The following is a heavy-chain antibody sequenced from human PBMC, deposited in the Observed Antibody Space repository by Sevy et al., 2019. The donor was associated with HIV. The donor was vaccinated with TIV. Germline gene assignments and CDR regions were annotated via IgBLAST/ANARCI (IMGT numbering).Heavy chain of an antibody. CDR1: GFIFSKYC. CDR3: AREGCTKPHDY. Sequence: GGSLRLSCAASGFIFSKYCMSWVRQPPGKGLEWVSTLSFGCGEINYADSVKGRFTISRDNSKSSVYLQMNNLRPEDTAVYYCAREGCTKPHDYWGQGSLVTVSS. CDR2: LSFGCGEI. D-gene: IGHD2-8*01. V-gene: IGHV3-23*01. J-gene: IGHJ4*02.